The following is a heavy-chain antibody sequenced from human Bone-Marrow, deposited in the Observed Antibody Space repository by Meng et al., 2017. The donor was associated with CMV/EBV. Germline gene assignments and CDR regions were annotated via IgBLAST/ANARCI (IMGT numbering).Heavy chain of an antibody. Sequence: SQSLSLTCAFSGDSVSSNSAAWNWIRQSPSRGLEWLGRTYYRSKWYNDYAVSVKSRITINPDTSKNQFSLQLNSVTPEDTAVYCCERDSWDRRGLGFDYWGQGTLVTVSS. CDR2: TYYRSKWYN. V-gene: IGHV6-1*01. CDR1: GDSVSSNSAA. CDR3: ERDSWDRRGLGFDY. D-gene: IGHD3-10*01. J-gene: IGHJ4*02.